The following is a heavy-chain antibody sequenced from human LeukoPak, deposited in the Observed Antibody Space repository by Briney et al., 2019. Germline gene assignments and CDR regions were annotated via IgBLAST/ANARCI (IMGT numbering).Heavy chain of an antibody. CDR1: VGTLSSYG. CDR3: AKSPGVASYDILTGCYLSSFDY. J-gene: IGHJ4*02. V-gene: IGHV3-23*01. D-gene: IGHD3-9*01. CDR2: ISGSGGST. Sequence: LRPSSAARVGTLSSYGRRSVHQAPRKGLEWVSAISGSGGSTYYADSVKGRFTISRDNSKNTLYLQMNSLRAEDTAVYYCAKSPGVASYDILTGCYLSSFDYWGQGTLVTVSS.